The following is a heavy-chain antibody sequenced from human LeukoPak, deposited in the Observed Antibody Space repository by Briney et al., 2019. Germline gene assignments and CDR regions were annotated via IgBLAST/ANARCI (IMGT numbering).Heavy chain of an antibody. V-gene: IGHV1-3*03. D-gene: IGHD6-13*01. J-gene: IGHJ4*02. CDR2: INAGNGNT. CDR3: ARDGSLGSSWYSWIDY. CDR1: GYTFTSYA. Sequence: EASVKVSCKASGYTFTSYAMHWVRQAPGQRLEWMGWINAGNGNTKYSQEFQGRVTITRDTSASTAYMELSSLRSEDMAVYYCARDGSLGSSWYSWIDYWGQGTLVTVSS.